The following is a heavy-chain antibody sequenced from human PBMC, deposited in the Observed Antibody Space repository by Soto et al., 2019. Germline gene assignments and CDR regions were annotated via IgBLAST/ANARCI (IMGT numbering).Heavy chain of an antibody. CDR3: AKDRTMARGMRAFDI. D-gene: IGHD3-10*01. Sequence: EAQLLQSGGGLVPPGGSLRLSCVASGFAFGNYPMAWVRQTPGKGLEWIATISGSGGMTDYEDSVRGRFTVSIDHSKDTVHLQMNSLRADDTAVYYCAKDRTMARGMRAFDIWGQGTTVSISS. J-gene: IGHJ3*02. V-gene: IGHV3-23*01. CDR1: GFAFGNYP. CDR2: ISGSGGMT.